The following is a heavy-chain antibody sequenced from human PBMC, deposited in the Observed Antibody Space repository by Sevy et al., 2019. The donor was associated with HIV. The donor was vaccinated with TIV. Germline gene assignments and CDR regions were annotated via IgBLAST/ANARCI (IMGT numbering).Heavy chain of an antibody. V-gene: IGHV4-34*01. CDR2: ITHSENT. CDR3: ARGRYDKYVWGSYRPTYFDY. CDR1: GGSFSGYY. J-gene: IGHJ4*02. D-gene: IGHD3-16*02. Sequence: SETPSPTCAVYGGSFSGYYWTFFRQPPGKGLEWIGEITHSENTNSNPSLKSRVTISVDTSKNQFSLKLTSVTAADTAVYFCARGRYDKYVWGSYRPTYFDYWGQGSLVTVSS.